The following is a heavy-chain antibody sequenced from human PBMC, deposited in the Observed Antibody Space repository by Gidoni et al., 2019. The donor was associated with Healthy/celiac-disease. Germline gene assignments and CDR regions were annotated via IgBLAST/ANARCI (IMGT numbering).Heavy chain of an antibody. J-gene: IGHJ4*02. D-gene: IGHD6-13*01. CDR3: ARGVEQQHLDY. CDR1: GGSISRYY. V-gene: IGHV4-59*08. Sequence: QVQLQESGPGLVKPSETLSLTCTVSGGSISRYYWSWLRQPPGKGLEWIGYSYDSGSTNSNPSLKSRVTISVDTSKNQFSMKLSSVTAEDTAVYYCARGVEQQHLDYWGQGTLVTVSS. CDR2: SYDSGST.